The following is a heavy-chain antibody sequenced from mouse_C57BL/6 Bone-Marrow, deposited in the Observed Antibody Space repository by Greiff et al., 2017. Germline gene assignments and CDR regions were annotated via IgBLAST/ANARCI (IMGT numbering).Heavy chain of an antibody. J-gene: IGHJ3*01. CDR2: ISSGSSTI. CDR3: ARRPPWFAY. V-gene: IGHV5-17*01. Sequence: EVKLVESGGGLVKPGGSLKLSCAASGFTFSDYGMHWVRQAPEKGLEWVAYISSGSSTIYYADTVKGRFTISRDNAKNTLFLQMTSLRSEDTAMYYCARRPPWFAYWGQGTLVTVSA. CDR1: GFTFSDYG.